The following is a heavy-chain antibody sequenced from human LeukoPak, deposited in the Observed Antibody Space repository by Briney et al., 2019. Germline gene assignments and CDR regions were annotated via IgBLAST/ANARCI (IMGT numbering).Heavy chain of an antibody. CDR2: INPSGGST. Sequence: GASVKVSCKASGYTFTSFYMHWVRQAPGQGLEWMGIINPSGGSTSYAQKFQGRVTMTRDTSTTTVYMELSSLRSEDTAIYYCARDLASSGYYWDWGQGTLVTVSS. D-gene: IGHD3-22*01. CDR3: ARDLASSGYYWD. V-gene: IGHV1-46*01. CDR1: GYTFTSFY. J-gene: IGHJ4*02.